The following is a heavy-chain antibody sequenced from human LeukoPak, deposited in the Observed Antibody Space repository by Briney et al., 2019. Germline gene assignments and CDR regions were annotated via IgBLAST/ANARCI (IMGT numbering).Heavy chain of an antibody. CDR3: AKDPEYYDSSGPFDY. Sequence: GRSLRLSCAASGFTFSGYGMHWVRQAPGKGLEWVAVISYDGSNKYYADSVKGRFTISRDNSKNTLYLQMNSLRAEDTAVYYCAKDPEYYDSSGPFDYWGQGTLVTVSS. CDR2: ISYDGSNK. V-gene: IGHV3-30*18. CDR1: GFTFSGYG. D-gene: IGHD3-22*01. J-gene: IGHJ4*02.